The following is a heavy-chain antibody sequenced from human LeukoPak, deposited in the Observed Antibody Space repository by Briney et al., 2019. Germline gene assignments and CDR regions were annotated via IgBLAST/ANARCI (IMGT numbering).Heavy chain of an antibody. V-gene: IGHV3-33*08. J-gene: IGHJ6*03. Sequence: GGSLRLSCAASGFMFRSYGIHWVRQAPGKGLEWVAVISYDGSPKYYADSVKGRFTISRDNSKNTLYLQMNSLRAGDTAVYYCARDRGRYYMDVWGKGTTVTISS. CDR3: ARDRGRYYMDV. CDR2: ISYDGSPK. CDR1: GFMFRSYG. D-gene: IGHD6-25*01.